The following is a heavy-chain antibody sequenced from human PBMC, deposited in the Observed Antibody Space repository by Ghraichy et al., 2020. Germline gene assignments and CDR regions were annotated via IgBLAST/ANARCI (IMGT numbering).Heavy chain of an antibody. Sequence: LSLTCAASGFTFSSYAMHWVRQAPGKGLEYVSAISSNGGSTYYANSVKGRFTISRDNSKNTLYLQMGSLRAEDMAVYYCARVDSSSKFGSAFWGPYYYGMDVWGQGTTVTVSS. J-gene: IGHJ6*02. D-gene: IGHD6-6*01. CDR3: ARVDSSSKFGSAFWGPYYYGMDV. CDR1: GFTFSSYA. V-gene: IGHV3-64*01. CDR2: ISSNGGST.